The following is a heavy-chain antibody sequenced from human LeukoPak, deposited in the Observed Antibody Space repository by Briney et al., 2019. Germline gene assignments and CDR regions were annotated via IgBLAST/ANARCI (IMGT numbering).Heavy chain of an antibody. CDR2: ISGSGGST. CDR1: GFTFSSYA. D-gene: IGHD2-8*01. V-gene: IGHV3-23*01. Sequence: GGSLRLSCAASGFTFSSYAVSWVRQAPGKGLEWVSSISGSGGSTYSADSVKGRFTISRHNSKNTLYLQMNSLRAEDTALYYCAKDRSCTNDICHGDFDYWGQGTLVTVSS. J-gene: IGHJ4*02. CDR3: AKDRSCTNDICHGDFDY.